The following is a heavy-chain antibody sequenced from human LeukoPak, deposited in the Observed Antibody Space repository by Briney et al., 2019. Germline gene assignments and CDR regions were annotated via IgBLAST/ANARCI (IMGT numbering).Heavy chain of an antibody. J-gene: IGHJ4*02. CDR3: AKYRSSSGSYYSSDY. D-gene: IGHD1-26*01. CDR2: IGASGADT. CDR1: GFTFTNYA. V-gene: IGHV3-23*01. Sequence: GGSLRLSCAASGFTFTNYAMTWVRQAPGKGLEWVSVIGASGADTYYSDSVKGRFTVSRDNSQNTLFLHMSSLRAEDTAVYYCAKYRSSSGSYYSSDYWGQGTLVTVSS.